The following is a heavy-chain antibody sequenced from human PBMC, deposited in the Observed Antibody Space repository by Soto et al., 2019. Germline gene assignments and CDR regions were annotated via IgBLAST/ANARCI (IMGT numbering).Heavy chain of an antibody. J-gene: IGHJ4*02. V-gene: IGHV3-23*01. D-gene: IGHD5-12*01. CDR1: GFTFSNYA. CDR3: ARRTRVGYNYDDY. CDR2: ISGSGGST. Sequence: GGSLRLSCAASGFTFSNYAMSWVRQAPGKGLEWVSTISGSGGSTYYAESVKGRFTISRGNSKNTLYLQMNSLRAEDTAVYYCARRTRVGYNYDDYWGLGTLVTVSS.